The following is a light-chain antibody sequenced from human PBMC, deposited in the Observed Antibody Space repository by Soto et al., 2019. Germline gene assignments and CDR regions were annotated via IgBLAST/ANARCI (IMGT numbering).Light chain of an antibody. J-gene: IGKJ2*01. CDR2: WAS. CDR1: QSVLYNSNNKNY. V-gene: IGKV4-1*01. CDR3: QQYDSTPPT. Sequence: DIVMTQSPDSLAVSLGERATINCKSSQSVLYNSNNKNYLAGYQQRPGQPPKLLIYWASTRESGVPDRFSGSGSGTDFTLTITSLQAEDVAVYYCQQYDSTPPTFGQGTKLEIK.